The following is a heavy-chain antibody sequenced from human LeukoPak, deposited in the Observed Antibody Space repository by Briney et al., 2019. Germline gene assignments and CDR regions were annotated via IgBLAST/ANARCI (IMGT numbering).Heavy chain of an antibody. CDR3: TTVLTFYGSGVDYYMDV. V-gene: IGHV3-15*01. Sequence: PGGSLRLSCAASGFTFSNAWMSWVRQAPGKGLEWVGRIKSKTDGGTTDYAAPVKGRFTISRDDSKNTLYLQMNSLKTEDTAVYYCTTVLTFYGSGVDYYMDVWGKGTTVTISS. CDR2: IKSKTDGGTT. J-gene: IGHJ6*03. D-gene: IGHD3-10*01. CDR1: GFTFSNAW.